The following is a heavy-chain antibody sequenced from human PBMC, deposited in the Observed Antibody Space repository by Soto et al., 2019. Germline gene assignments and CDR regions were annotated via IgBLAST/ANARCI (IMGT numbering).Heavy chain of an antibody. Sequence: ASVKVSCKVSGYTLTELSMHWVRQAPGKGLEWMGGFDPEDGETIYAQKFQGRVTMTEDTSTDTAYMELSSLRSEDTAVYYCATQCSSTSCYEFNWFDPWGQGTLVTVSS. CDR2: FDPEDGET. CDR3: ATQCSSTSCYEFNWFDP. CDR1: GYTLTELS. D-gene: IGHD2-2*01. V-gene: IGHV1-24*01. J-gene: IGHJ5*02.